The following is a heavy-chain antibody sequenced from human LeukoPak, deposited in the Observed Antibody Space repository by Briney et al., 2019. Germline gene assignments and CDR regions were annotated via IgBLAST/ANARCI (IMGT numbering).Heavy chain of an antibody. CDR3: ARGNMTTVTTKLYYYGMDV. CDR1: GFTFSSFS. J-gene: IGHJ6*02. D-gene: IGHD4-17*01. V-gene: IGHV3-64*01. CDR2: ISSNGGST. Sequence: PGGSLRLSCAASGFTFSSFSMHWVRQAPGKGLEYVSAISSNGGSTYYANSVKGRFTISRDNSKNTLYLQMGSLRAEDMAVYYCARGNMTTVTTKLYYYGMDVWGQGTTVTVSS.